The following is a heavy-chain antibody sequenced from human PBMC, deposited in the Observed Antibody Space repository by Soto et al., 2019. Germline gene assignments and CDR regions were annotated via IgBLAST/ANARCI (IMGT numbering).Heavy chain of an antibody. CDR1: GGTFSSYA. Sequence: QVQLVQSGAEVKKPGSSVKVSCKASGGTFSSYAISWVRQAPGQGLEWMGGIIPIFGTANYAQKFQGRVTITADKATSTAYMELSSLRSEETAVYYCARHPEGIAARLGYYYYYGMDVWGQGTTVTVSS. D-gene: IGHD6-6*01. CDR2: IIPIFGTA. CDR3: ARHPEGIAARLGYYYYYGMDV. J-gene: IGHJ6*02. V-gene: IGHV1-69*06.